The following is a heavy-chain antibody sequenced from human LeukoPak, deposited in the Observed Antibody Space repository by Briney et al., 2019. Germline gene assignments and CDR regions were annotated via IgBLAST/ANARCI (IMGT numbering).Heavy chain of an antibody. CDR3: ARERNKYSSGWVTLFLDYMDV. J-gene: IGHJ6*03. Sequence: GGSLRLSCAASGFTFSSYSMNWVRQAPGKGLEWVSSISSSSSYIYYADSVKGRFTISRDNAKNSLYLQMNSRRAEDTAVYYCARERNKYSSGWVTLFLDYMDVWGKGTTVTVSS. D-gene: IGHD6-19*01. V-gene: IGHV3-21*01. CDR1: GFTFSSYS. CDR2: ISSSSSYI.